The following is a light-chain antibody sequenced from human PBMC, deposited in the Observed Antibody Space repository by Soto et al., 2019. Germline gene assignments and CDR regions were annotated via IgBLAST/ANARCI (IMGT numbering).Light chain of an antibody. Sequence: DIQMTQSPSSLSASVGDRVTITCRASQSISSYLNWYQQKPGKAPKLLIYAASSLQSGVPSRFSGSGSATGFTLTISSLQPEAFATYYCQRSYSTLWTFGQGTKVEIK. CDR3: QRSYSTLWT. CDR1: QSISSY. CDR2: AAS. J-gene: IGKJ1*01. V-gene: IGKV1-39*01.